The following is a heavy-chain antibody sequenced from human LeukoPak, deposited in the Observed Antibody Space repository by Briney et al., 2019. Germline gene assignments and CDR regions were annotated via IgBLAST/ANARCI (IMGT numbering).Heavy chain of an antibody. CDR1: GGSFSGYY. D-gene: IGHD6-13*01. V-gene: IGHV4-39*01. CDR2: IYYSGST. CDR3: ARRVAYSSSPTNWFDP. Sequence: PSETLSLTCAVYGGSFSGYYWGWIRQPPGKGLEWIGSIYYSGSTYYNPSLKSRVTISVDTSKNQFSLKLSSVTATDTAVYYCARRVAYSSSPTNWFDPWGQGTLVTVSS. J-gene: IGHJ5*02.